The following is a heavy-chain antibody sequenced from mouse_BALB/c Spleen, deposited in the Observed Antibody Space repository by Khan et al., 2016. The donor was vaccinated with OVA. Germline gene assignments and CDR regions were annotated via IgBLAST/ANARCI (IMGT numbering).Heavy chain of an antibody. CDR2: ISTYYGDA. V-gene: IGHV1S137*01. Sequence: QVQLQQSGAELVRPGVSVKISCKGSGYTFTDYAMHWVKQSHAKSLEWIGVISTYYGDANYSQQFKGKATMTVDKSSNTAYMDLARLTSEASAIYYCRRVGLALYTMDYWGQGTSVTVSS. CDR3: RRVGLALYTMDY. J-gene: IGHJ4*01. D-gene: IGHD3-1*01. CDR1: GYTFTDYA.